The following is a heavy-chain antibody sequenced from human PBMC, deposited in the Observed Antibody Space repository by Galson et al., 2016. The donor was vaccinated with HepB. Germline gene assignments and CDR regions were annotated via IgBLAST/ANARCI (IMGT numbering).Heavy chain of an antibody. Sequence: SLRLSCAASGFSFSLYDMHWVRQVTGKGLEWVSAIGTAPGDTNYLDSVKGRFTISRENADNSLYLQMNSLRPGDTAVYYCARGKSLLTMPWNYGLDVWGKGTAVTASS. V-gene: IGHV3-13*01. J-gene: IGHJ6*04. CDR2: IGTAPGDT. CDR1: GFSFSLYD. D-gene: IGHD1-1*01. CDR3: ARGKSLLTMPWNYGLDV.